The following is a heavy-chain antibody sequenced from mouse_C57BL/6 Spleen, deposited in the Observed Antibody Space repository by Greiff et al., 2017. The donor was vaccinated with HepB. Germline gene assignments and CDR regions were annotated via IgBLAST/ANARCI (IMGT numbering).Heavy chain of an antibody. CDR2: IDPETGGT. Sequence: VKLMESGAELVRPGASVTLSCKASGYTFTDYEMHWVKQTPVHGLEWIGAIDPETGGTAYNQKFKGKAILTADKSSSTAYMELRSLTSEDSAVYYCTRRLRRAWFAYWGQGTLVTVSA. D-gene: IGHD2-2*01. CDR1: GYTFTDYE. J-gene: IGHJ3*01. CDR3: TRRLRRAWFAY. V-gene: IGHV1-15*01.